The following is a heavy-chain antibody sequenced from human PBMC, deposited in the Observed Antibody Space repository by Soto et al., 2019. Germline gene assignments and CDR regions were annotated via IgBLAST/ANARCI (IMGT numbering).Heavy chain of an antibody. J-gene: IGHJ3*02. Sequence: EAQLVESGGDLVQPGRSLRLSCEASGFTFEKSAMHWVRQAPGKGLEWVSGIGWTSGDIGYADSVKGRFTISRDNAKNSLYLQMNSLRAEDTALYYCAKLRADAFDIWGQGTMVTVSS. CDR1: GFTFEKSA. V-gene: IGHV3-9*01. CDR2: IGWTSGDI. CDR3: AKLRADAFDI.